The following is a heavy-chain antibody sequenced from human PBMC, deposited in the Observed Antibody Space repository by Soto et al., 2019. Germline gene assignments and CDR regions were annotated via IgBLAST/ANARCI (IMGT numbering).Heavy chain of an antibody. CDR2: IYYSGST. D-gene: IGHD6-13*01. CDR1: GGSISSYY. Sequence: QVQLQESGPGLVKPSETLSLTCTVSGGSISSYYWSWIRQPPGKGLEWIGYIYYSGSTNYNPSLKSRIPIAVYRPKNQFSLKLSSVTAADPAVYYCARGYSSSWGGDNWFDPLGPGNPGHRLL. V-gene: IGHV4-59*01. J-gene: IGHJ5*02. CDR3: ARGYSSSWGGDNWFDP.